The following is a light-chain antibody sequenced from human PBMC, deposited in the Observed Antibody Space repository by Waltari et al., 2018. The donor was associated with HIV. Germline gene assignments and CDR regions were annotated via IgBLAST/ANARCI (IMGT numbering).Light chain of an antibody. CDR3: QARDSSTVV. CDR1: DLRDRS. CDR2: QDT. V-gene: IGLV3-1*01. Sequence: SYELPLPPSVSVSPGQPASVPGSGDDLRDRSTCRYQQNPGQSPLLVIYQDTKRPAGIPGRFSGSNSGNTATLTISGTQAMDEADYYCQARDSSTVVFGGGTKLTVL. J-gene: IGLJ2*01.